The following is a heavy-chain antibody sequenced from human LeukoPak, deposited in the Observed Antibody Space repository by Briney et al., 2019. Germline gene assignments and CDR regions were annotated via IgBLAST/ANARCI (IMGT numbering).Heavy chain of an antibody. CDR2: IYYSGST. CDR3: ARGGVMADAFDI. D-gene: IGHD3-16*01. CDR1: GGSISSYY. Sequence: PSETLSLTCSVSGGSISSYYWSWIRQPPGKGLEWIGYIYYSGSTNYNPSLKSRVTISVDTSKNQFSLKLSSVTAADTAVYYCARGGVMADAFDIWGQGTMVTVSS. J-gene: IGHJ3*02. V-gene: IGHV4-59*08.